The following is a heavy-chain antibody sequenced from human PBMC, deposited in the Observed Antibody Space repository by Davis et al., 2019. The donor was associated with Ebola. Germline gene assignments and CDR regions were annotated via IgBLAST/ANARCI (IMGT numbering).Heavy chain of an antibody. CDR1: GFTFSSYG. D-gene: IGHD3-22*01. CDR3: ARDPYYYDGSGYYYAGWFDP. CDR2: IGSGTSTI. V-gene: IGHV3-48*02. J-gene: IGHJ5*02. Sequence: PGGSLRLSCAASGFTFSSYGMHWVRQAPGKGLEWVSFIGSGTSTIYYADSVKGRFTIFRDNAKNSLYLQMNSLRDEDTAVYYCARDPYYYDGSGYYYAGWFDPWGQGTLVTVSS.